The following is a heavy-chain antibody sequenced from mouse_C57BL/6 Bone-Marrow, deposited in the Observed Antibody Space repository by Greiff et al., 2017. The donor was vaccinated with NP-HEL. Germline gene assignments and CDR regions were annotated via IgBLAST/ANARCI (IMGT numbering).Heavy chain of an antibody. CDR3: ARLGYYDYVYAMDY. CDR1: GFTFSSYG. J-gene: IGHJ4*01. D-gene: IGHD2-4*01. Sequence: EVMLVESGGDLVKPGGSLKLSCAASGFTFSSYGMSWVRQTPDKRLEWVATISSGGSYTYYPDSVKGRFTITDDKSNNTLYLQMSSLKSEDTAMYYCARLGYYDYVYAMDYWGQGTSVTVSS. V-gene: IGHV5-6*02. CDR2: ISSGGSYT.